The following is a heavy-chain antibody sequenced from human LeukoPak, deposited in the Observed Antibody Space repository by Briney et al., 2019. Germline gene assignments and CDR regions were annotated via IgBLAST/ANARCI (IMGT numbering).Heavy chain of an antibody. CDR3: ARAVGGYAPFDH. J-gene: IGHJ4*02. CDR2: IIHSGTTI. V-gene: IGHV3-11*01. CDR1: GFTFSDYY. D-gene: IGHD3-16*01. Sequence: GGSLRLSCAASGFTFSDYYMSWIRQAPGKGLEWVSFIIHSGTTIYHSDSVKGRFTISRDNARNSLYLQMNSLRAEDTAVYYCARAVGGYAPFDHWGQGTLVTVSS.